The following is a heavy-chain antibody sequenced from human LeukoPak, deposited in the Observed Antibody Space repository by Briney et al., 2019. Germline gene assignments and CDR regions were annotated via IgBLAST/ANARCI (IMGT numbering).Heavy chain of an antibody. CDR2: IRSKANSYAA. Sequence: GGSLRLSCAASGFTFSGSAVHWVRQASGKGLEWVGRIRSKANSYAAAYAASVKGRFTIPRDDSKNTAYLQMNSLKTEDTAVYYCISSSGEKDPDYWGQGTLVTVSS. CDR3: ISSSGEKDPDY. CDR1: GFTFSGSA. V-gene: IGHV3-73*01. J-gene: IGHJ4*02. D-gene: IGHD3-22*01.